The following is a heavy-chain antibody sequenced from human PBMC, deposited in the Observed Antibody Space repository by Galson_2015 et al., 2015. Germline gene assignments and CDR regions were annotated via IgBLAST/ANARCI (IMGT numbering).Heavy chain of an antibody. D-gene: IGHD6-13*01. CDR3: ARAYARGIAAAGSVRYYYYMDV. J-gene: IGHJ6*03. CDR1: GGSFSGYY. Sequence: ETLSLPCAAYGGSFSGYYWSWLRQPPGTGLEWIGEINHSGGTNSNPSLKSRVTISVDTSKNHFSLKLSSVTAADTAVYYCARAYARGIAAAGSVRYYYYMDVWGKGTTVTVSS. V-gene: IGHV4-34*01. CDR2: INHSGGT.